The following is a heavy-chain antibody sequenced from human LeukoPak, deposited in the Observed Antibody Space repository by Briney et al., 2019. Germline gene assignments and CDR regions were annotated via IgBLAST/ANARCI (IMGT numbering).Heavy chain of an antibody. CDR2: IHYGGST. Sequence: PSETLSLTCNVSGGSISSSDYYWGWIRQAPGKGLEWIGSIHYGGSTYYNPSLKSRVTISVDTSMIQFSLNMSFVTIADTAVYYCARALGYCSGGYSTRGYIWFDPWGQGTLVTVPS. V-gene: IGHV4-39*01. D-gene: IGHD2-15*01. CDR1: GGSISSSDYY. CDR3: ARALGYCSGGYSTRGYIWFDP. J-gene: IGHJ5*02.